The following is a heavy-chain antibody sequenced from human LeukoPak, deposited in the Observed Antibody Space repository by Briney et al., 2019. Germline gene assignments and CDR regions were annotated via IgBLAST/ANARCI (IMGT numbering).Heavy chain of an antibody. CDR2: IIPIFGTA. CDR3: ARDQGSSGWYQGGFDP. J-gene: IGHJ5*02. CDR1: GGTFSSYA. D-gene: IGHD6-19*01. V-gene: IGHV1-69*13. Sequence: SVKVSCKASGGTFSSYAISWVRQAPGQGLEWMGGIIPIFGTANYAQKFQGRVTITADESTSTAYMELSSLRSEDTAVYYRARDQGSSGWYQGGFDPWGQGTLVTVSS.